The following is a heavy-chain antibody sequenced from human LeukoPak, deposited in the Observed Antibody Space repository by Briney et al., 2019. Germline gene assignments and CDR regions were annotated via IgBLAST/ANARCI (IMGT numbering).Heavy chain of an antibody. V-gene: IGHV4-4*07. D-gene: IGHD2-2*01. CDR2: IYTSGST. Sequence: SETLSLTCTVSGGSISSYYWSWIRQPAGKGLEWIVRIYTSGSTNYNPSLKSRVTMSLDTSKNQFSLKLSSVTAADTAVYYCARAYKGSTSLNYYYYMDVWGKGTTVTVSS. J-gene: IGHJ6*03. CDR1: GGSISSYY. CDR3: ARAYKGSTSLNYYYYMDV.